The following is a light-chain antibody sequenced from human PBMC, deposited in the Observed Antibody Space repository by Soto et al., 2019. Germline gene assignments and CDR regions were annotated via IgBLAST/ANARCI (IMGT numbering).Light chain of an antibody. V-gene: IGKV3-11*01. Sequence: EIVLTQSPATLSLSPGERATLSCRASQSVSSYLAWYQQKPGQAPRLLIYDASNRATGIPARFSGSGSGTDFTPTISSLEPEDFAVYYCQHRRTFGGGTKVEIK. CDR2: DAS. CDR1: QSVSSY. CDR3: QHRRT. J-gene: IGKJ4*01.